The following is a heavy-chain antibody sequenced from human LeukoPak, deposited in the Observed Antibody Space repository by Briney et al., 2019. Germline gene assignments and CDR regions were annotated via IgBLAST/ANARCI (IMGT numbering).Heavy chain of an antibody. CDR1: GGSISSYY. J-gene: IGHJ4*02. CDR3: ARQGKDYYDSSGYYDY. Sequence: SSETLSLTCAVSGGSISSYYWGWIRQPPGKGLEWIGYTYYSGSTSYNPSLKSRVTISVDTSKNQFSLKLSSVTAADTAVYFCARQGKDYYDSSGYYDYWGQGALVTVSS. D-gene: IGHD3-22*01. V-gene: IGHV4-59*08. CDR2: TYYSGST.